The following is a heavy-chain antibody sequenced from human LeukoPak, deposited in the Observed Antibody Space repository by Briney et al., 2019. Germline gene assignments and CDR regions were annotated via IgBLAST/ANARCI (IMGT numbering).Heavy chain of an antibody. CDR1: GFTFSSYG. CDR2: ISYDGSNK. V-gene: IGHV3-30*03. J-gene: IGHJ4*02. D-gene: IGHD3-22*01. Sequence: GGSLRLSCAASGFTFSSYGMPWVRQAPGKGLEWVAVISYDGSNKYYADSVKGRFTISRDNAKNSLYLQMNSLRAEDTAVYYCASLSSGYYWNLDYWGQGTLVTVSS. CDR3: ASLSSGYYWNLDY.